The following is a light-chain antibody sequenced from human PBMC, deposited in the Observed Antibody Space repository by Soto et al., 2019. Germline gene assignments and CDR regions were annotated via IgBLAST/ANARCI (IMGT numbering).Light chain of an antibody. CDR3: CSYTSSSTPWV. CDR2: DVS. Sequence: QSVLTQPASVSGSPGQSITISCTGTSSDVGGYNYVSWYQQHPGKAPKLIIYDVSDRPSGISTRFSASKSGNTASLTISGLQAEGEADYYCCSYTSSSTPWVFGTGTKVTVL. CDR1: SSDVGGYNY. V-gene: IGLV2-14*03. J-gene: IGLJ1*01.